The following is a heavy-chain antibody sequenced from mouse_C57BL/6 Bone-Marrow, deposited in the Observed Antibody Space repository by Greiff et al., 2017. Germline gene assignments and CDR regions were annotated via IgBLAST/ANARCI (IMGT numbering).Heavy chain of an antibody. CDR2: IYPGGGYT. Sequence: QVQLQQSGAELVRPGTSVKMSCKASGYTFTNYWIGWAKQRPGHGLEWIGDIYPGGGYTNYNEKFKGKATLTADKSSSTAYMQFSSLTSEDSAIYYCARGGYDYGYAMDYWGQGTSVTVSS. CDR1: GYTFTNYW. D-gene: IGHD2-4*01. V-gene: IGHV1-63*01. CDR3: ARGGYDYGYAMDY. J-gene: IGHJ4*01.